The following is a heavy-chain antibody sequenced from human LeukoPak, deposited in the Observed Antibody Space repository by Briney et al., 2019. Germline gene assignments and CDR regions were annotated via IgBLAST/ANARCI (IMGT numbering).Heavy chain of an antibody. J-gene: IGHJ4*02. Sequence: ASVKVSCKASGYTFTGYYMHWVRQAPGQGLEWMGWINPNSGGTNYAQKFQGRVTMTRDTCISTAYMELSRLRSDDTAVYYCARDWNYYDSSGYYPRYYFDYWGQGTLVTVSS. D-gene: IGHD3-22*01. CDR3: ARDWNYYDSSGYYPRYYFDY. CDR2: INPNSGGT. V-gene: IGHV1-2*02. CDR1: GYTFTGYY.